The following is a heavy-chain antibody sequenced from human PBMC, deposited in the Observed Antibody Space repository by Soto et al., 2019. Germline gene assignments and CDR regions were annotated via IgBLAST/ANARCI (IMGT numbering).Heavy chain of an antibody. CDR2: IYYSGST. V-gene: IGHV4-39*01. Sequence: PSETLSLTCTVSGGSISSSSYYWGWIRQPPGKGLEWIGSIYYSGSTYYNPSLKSRVTISVDTSKNQFSLKLSSVTAADTAVYYCARHGPDSGSYFGYYYYGMDVWGQGTTVTVSS. CDR1: GGSISSSSYY. CDR3: ARHGPDSGSYFGYYYYGMDV. D-gene: IGHD1-26*01. J-gene: IGHJ6*02.